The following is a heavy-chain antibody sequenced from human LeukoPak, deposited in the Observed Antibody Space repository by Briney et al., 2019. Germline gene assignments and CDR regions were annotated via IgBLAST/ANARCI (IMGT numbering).Heavy chain of an antibody. CDR3: ARVRHFYGSGSHYGMDV. Sequence: GESLKISCKGSGYSFTSYWITWVRQMPGKGLEWMGRIDPSDSYTNYSPSFQGHVTISADKSISTAYLQWSSLKASDTPMYYCARVRHFYGSGSHYGMDVWGKGTTVTVSS. V-gene: IGHV5-10-1*01. CDR1: GYSFTSYW. D-gene: IGHD3-10*01. J-gene: IGHJ6*04. CDR2: IDPSDSYT.